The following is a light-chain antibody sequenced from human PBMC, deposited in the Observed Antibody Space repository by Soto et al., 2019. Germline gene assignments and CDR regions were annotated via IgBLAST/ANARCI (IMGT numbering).Light chain of an antibody. CDR1: QSVSSSY. CDR2: GAS. CDR3: QQYGSSPRT. Sequence: EIVLTQSPGALSLSPGERATLSCGASQSVSSSYLARYQQKPGQAPRLLIYGASTRATGIPDRFSGSRSGTDFTRTISRLEPEDFAVCYCQQYGSSPRTFGQGTKVEIQ. V-gene: IGKV3-20*01. J-gene: IGKJ1*01.